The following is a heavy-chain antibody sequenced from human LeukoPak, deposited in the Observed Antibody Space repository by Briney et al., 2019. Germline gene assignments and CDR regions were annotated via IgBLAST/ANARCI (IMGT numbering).Heavy chain of an antibody. CDR3: AGSDYYGSGSLDY. CDR2: IRYDGSNK. CDR1: GFTFSSYG. D-gene: IGHD3-10*01. J-gene: IGHJ4*02. Sequence: GSLRLSCAASGFTFSSYGMHWVRQAPGKGLEWVAFIRYDGSNKYYADSVKGRFTISRDNSKNTLYLQMNSLRAEDTAVYYCAGSDYYGSGSLDYWGQGTLVTVSS. V-gene: IGHV3-30*02.